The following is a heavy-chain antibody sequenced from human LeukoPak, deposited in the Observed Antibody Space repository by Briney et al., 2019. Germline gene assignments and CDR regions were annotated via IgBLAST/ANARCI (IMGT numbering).Heavy chain of an antibody. CDR3: AKGSRYDFWSGYCDY. V-gene: IGHV3-30*18. CDR2: ISYDGSNK. CDR1: GFTFSSYG. J-gene: IGHJ4*02. Sequence: GGSLRLSCAASGFTFSSYGMHWVRQAPGKGLEWVAVISYDGSNKYYADSVKGRFTISRDNSKNTLYLQMNSLRAEDTALYYCAKGSRYDFWSGYCDYWGQGTLVTVSS. D-gene: IGHD3-3*01.